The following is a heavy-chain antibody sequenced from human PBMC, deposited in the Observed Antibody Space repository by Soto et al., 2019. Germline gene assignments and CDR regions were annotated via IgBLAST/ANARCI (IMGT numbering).Heavy chain of an antibody. CDR1: GFIFSDHY. Sequence: ESGGGLVQPGGSLRLSCAVSGFIFSDHYMDWVRQAPGKGLEWVGRTKNKAQRYTTEYAASVKGRFTISRDDSKNSLYLXXXXXXXXXXXXXXCVRWQQGAADYWGQGTLVTVSS. CDR2: TKNKAQRYTT. V-gene: IGHV3-72*01. J-gene: IGHJ4*02. CDR3: VRWQQGAADY. D-gene: IGHD2-15*01.